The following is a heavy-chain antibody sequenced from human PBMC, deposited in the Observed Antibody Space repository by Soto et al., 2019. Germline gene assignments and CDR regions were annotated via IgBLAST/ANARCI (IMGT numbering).Heavy chain of an antibody. J-gene: IGHJ6*02. V-gene: IGHV4-31*03. Sequence: QVQLQESGPGLVKPSQTLSLTCTVSGGSISSGGYYWSWIRQHPGKGLEWIGYIYYSGSTYYIPSLKSRVTISVDTSKNQLSLKLSSVTAADTAVYYCARGGRRSPGMDVWGQGTTVTVSS. CDR1: GGSISSGGYY. CDR3: ARGGRRSPGMDV. CDR2: IYYSGST.